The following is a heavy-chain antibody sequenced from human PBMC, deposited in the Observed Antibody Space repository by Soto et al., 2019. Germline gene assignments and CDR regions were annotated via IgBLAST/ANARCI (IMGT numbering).Heavy chain of an antibody. V-gene: IGHV3-13*01. CDR2: IGVGGDT. J-gene: IGHJ4*02. CDR1: GFIFSTYD. Sequence: EVQLVESGGGLVQPGGSLRLSCAGSGFIFSTYDMSWVRQTAGKRLEWVSTIGVGGDTYYEDSVKGRFTIFRENAKNSLYLQMNSLRVGDTAIYYCARAMEVDPIDYWGQGTPVTLSS. CDR3: ARAMEVDPIDY. D-gene: IGHD1-1*01.